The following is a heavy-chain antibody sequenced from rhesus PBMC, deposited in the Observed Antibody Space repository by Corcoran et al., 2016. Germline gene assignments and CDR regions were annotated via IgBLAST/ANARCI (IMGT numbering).Heavy chain of an antibody. CDR1: GFTFSSHG. V-gene: IGHV3S5*01. CDR3: STDPGGVCCTFDY. CDR2: ITNTGDRT. Sequence: EVQLVETGGGLVQPGGSLRLSCGASGFTFSSHGLSWVRQAPGKGLVWVSGITNTGDRTFYADSVKGRFTISRENSKNTVSLQMNSLRAEDTAVYYCSTDPGGVCCTFDYWGQGVLVTVSS. J-gene: IGHJ4*01. D-gene: IGHD2-39*02.